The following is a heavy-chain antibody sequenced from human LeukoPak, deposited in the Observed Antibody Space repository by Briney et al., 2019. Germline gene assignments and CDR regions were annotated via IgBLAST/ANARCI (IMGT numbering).Heavy chain of an antibody. Sequence: GGSLRLSCAASGFTFSSYEMNWVRQAPGKGLEWVSYISSSSSTIYYADSVKGRFTISRDNAKNSLYLQMNSLRAEDTAVYYCASFGYCSGGSCYSGGYWGQGTLVTVSS. CDR3: ASFGYCSGGSCYSGGY. D-gene: IGHD2-15*01. CDR1: GFTFSSYE. CDR2: ISSSSSTI. V-gene: IGHV3-48*01. J-gene: IGHJ4*02.